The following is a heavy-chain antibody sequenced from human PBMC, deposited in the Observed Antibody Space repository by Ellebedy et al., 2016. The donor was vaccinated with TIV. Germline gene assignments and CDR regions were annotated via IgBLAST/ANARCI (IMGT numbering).Heavy chain of an antibody. CDR1: GFTFGSYG. CDR3: ARAGDYVWGSYRPDDAFDI. V-gene: IGHV3-33*01. CDR2: IWYDGTNI. D-gene: IGHD3-16*02. J-gene: IGHJ3*02. Sequence: GESLKISXAASGFTFGSYGMHWVRQAPGKGLEWVAVIWYDGTNIDYADSVKGRFTISRDNPKNTLYLQMNSLRAEDTAVYYCARAGDYVWGSYRPDDAFDIWGQGTMVTVSS.